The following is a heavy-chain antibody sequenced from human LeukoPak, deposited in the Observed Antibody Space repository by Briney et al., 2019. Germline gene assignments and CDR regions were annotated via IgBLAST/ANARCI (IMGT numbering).Heavy chain of an antibody. V-gene: IGHV4-34*01. CDR1: GGSFSGYY. D-gene: IGHD3-22*01. J-gene: IGHJ1*01. CDR2: INHSGST. CDR3: ARQDAYYDDPLGYFQH. Sequence: SETLSLTCAVYGGSFSGYYWSWIRQPPGKGPEWIGEINHSGSTNYNPSLKSRVTISVDTSKNQFSLKLSSVTAADTAVYYCARQDAYYDDPLGYFQHWGQGTLVTVSS.